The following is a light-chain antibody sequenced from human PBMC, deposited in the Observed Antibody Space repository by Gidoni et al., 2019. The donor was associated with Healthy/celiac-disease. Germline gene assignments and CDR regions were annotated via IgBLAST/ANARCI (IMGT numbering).Light chain of an antibody. CDR3: SSYTSSSTLVV. J-gene: IGLJ2*01. V-gene: IGLV2-14*01. Sequence: QSALTQPASVSGSPGQPITISCTGTSSDVGGYNYVSWYPQHPGKAPKLMIYDVSNRPSGVSNRFSGSKSGNTASLTISGLQAEDEADYYCSSYTSSSTLVVFSGGTKLTVL. CDR2: DVS. CDR1: SSDVGGYNY.